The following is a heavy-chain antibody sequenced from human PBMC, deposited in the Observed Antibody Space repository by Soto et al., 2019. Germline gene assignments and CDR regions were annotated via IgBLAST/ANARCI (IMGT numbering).Heavy chain of an antibody. V-gene: IGHV1-69*01. D-gene: IGHD1-26*01. J-gene: IGHJ4*02. CDR3: ARDGGRHSGGIDY. Sequence: QVQLLQSGAEVKKPGSSVKVSCKASGGTFSSYSINWVRRAPGQGLAWMGEIIPIFGTANYAQKFQGRVTITADESTSTAYMELSSLRYEDTAVYYCARDGGRHSGGIDYWGQGTLVTVSS. CDR1: GGTFSSYS. CDR2: IIPIFGTA.